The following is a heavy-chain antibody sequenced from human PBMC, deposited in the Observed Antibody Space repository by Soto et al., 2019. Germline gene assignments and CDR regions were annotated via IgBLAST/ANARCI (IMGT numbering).Heavy chain of an antibody. CDR2: ISTNGGST. CDR1: GFAVSIYA. CDR3: VKGEYYYDSSGYYPFDY. V-gene: IGHV3-64D*06. D-gene: IGHD3-22*01. Sequence: PGGSLRLSCAASGFAVSIYAMHWVRQAPGKGLDFVSSISTNGGSTDFADSVKGRFTFSRDNSKNMVYLQMSSLRVEDTAVYYCVKGEYYYDSSGYYPFDYWGQGTLVTVSS. J-gene: IGHJ4*02.